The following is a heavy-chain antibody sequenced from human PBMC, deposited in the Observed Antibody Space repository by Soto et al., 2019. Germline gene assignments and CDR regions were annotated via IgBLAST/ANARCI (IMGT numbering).Heavy chain of an antibody. CDR3: AKAAAVAGAMYGLDV. Sequence: GGSLRLSCTASGFTFGDYAMSWFRQAPGKGLEWVSRISGSGGVTHYTDSVKGRFTISRDNSKNTLYLQMNSLRADDSAVYFCAKAAAVAGAMYGLDVWGQGTTVTVSS. CDR2: ISGSGGVT. V-gene: IGHV3-23*01. CDR1: GFTFGDYA. J-gene: IGHJ6*02. D-gene: IGHD6-19*01.